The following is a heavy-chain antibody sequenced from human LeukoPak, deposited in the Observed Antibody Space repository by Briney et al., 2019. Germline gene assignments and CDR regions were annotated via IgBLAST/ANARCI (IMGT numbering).Heavy chain of an antibody. CDR1: GYSISSGYY. V-gene: IGHV4-38-2*02. D-gene: IGHD3-22*01. CDR3: AKDTYDSRGYYPWDH. CDR2: SNHSGSS. Sequence: SETLSLTCSVSGYSISSGYYWGWIRQPPGKGLEWIGSSNHSGSSYYSPSLKSRVTILVDTSRNQFSLKLTSVTVADTAVYYCAKDTYDSRGYYPWDHWGQGTLVTVSS. J-gene: IGHJ4*02.